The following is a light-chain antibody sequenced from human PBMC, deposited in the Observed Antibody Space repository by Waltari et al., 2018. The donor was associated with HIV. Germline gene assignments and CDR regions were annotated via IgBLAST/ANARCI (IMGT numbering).Light chain of an antibody. CDR3: QSYDTSLTGSVV. V-gene: IGLV1-40*01. CDR1: TSNIGATYD. J-gene: IGLJ2*01. Sequence: QSLLTQPPSVSGAPGQRVTISCTGSTSNIGATYDVHWYQQVPGTAPNPPISGSYTRPAGFPDRFSASKSGTSASLAITGLQAEDEADYYCQSYDTSLTGSVVFGGGTKVTVL. CDR2: GSY.